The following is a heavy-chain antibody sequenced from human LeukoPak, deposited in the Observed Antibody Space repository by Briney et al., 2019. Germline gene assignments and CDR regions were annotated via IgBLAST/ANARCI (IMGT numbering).Heavy chain of an antibody. CDR3: AREWKVGAFYYFDY. V-gene: IGHV1-69*04. Sequence: ASVKVSCKASGGTFSSYTISWVRQAPGQGLEWMGRIIPILGIANYAQKFQGRVTITADKSTSTAYMELSSLRSEDTAVYYCAREWKVGAFYYFDYWGQETLVTVSS. CDR2: IIPILGIA. CDR1: GGTFSSYT. J-gene: IGHJ4*02. D-gene: IGHD1-26*01.